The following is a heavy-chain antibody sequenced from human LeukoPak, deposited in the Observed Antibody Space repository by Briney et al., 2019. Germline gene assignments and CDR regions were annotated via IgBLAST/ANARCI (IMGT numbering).Heavy chain of an antibody. J-gene: IGHJ4*02. CDR3: ARRIGSGYYTFDC. CDR2: IYYSGSA. V-gene: IGHV4-39*01. D-gene: IGHD3-3*01. Sequence: SETLSLTCTVSGGSISSSSYYWGWIRQPPGKGLEGIGSIYYSGSAYYSPSLKSRVTISVDTSKNQFSLKLSSVTAADTAVYYCARRIGSGYYTFDCWGQGTLVTVSS. CDR1: GGSISSSSYY.